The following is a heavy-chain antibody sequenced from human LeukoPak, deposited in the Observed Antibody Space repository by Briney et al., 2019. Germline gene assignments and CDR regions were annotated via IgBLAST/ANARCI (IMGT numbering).Heavy chain of an antibody. CDR3: ARSRLRNWFDP. D-gene: IGHD4-17*01. Sequence: PGGSLGLSCAASGFTFSSYAMHWVCQAPGKGLEWVAVISYDGSNKYYADSVKGRFTISRDNSKNTLYLQMNSLRAEDTAVYYCARSRLRNWFDPWGQGTLVTVSS. J-gene: IGHJ5*02. CDR2: ISYDGSNK. CDR1: GFTFSSYA. V-gene: IGHV3-30*04.